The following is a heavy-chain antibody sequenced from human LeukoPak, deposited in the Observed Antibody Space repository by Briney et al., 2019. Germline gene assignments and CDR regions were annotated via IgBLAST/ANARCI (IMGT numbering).Heavy chain of an antibody. V-gene: IGHV1-69*13. J-gene: IGHJ4*02. D-gene: IGHD6-19*01. CDR2: VIPIFGTA. CDR3: ARGDGSGWLFDY. Sequence: ASVKVSCKASGGTFSSYAISWVRQAPGQGLEWMGGVIPIFGTANYAQKFQGRVTITVDESTSTAYMELSSLRSEDTAVYYCARGDGSGWLFDYWGQGTLVTVSS. CDR1: GGTFSSYA.